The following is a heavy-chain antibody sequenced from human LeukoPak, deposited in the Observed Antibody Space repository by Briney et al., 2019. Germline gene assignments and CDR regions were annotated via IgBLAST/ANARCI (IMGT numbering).Heavy chain of an antibody. D-gene: IGHD3-10*01. V-gene: IGHV4-39*01. CDR3: ARVQMTYYYGSGRVNWFDP. CDR2: IYYTGGT. Sequence: SETLSLTCSVSGGSITSSSYYWGWIRQSPEKGLEWIGSIYYTGGTHYSPSLKSRVTISVDTSKNQFSLKLSSVTAADTAVYYCARVQMTYYYGSGRVNWFDPWGQGTLVIVSS. J-gene: IGHJ5*02. CDR1: GGSITSSSYY.